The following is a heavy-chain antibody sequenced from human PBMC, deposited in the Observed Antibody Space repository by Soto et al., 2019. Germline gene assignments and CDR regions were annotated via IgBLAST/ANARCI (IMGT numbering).Heavy chain of an antibody. Sequence: PSQTLSLTSAISGDSVSSNSAAWNWIRPSPSRGLGWLGRTXXRSKWYNDDAVSVKSRITINPDTSXXQVSRQLNSVTPEDTSVYYCARSRGGIRKALRYFDWLSRSYYYYGMDVWGQVTTVTVSS. CDR1: GDSVSSNSAA. CDR2: TXXRSKWYN. CDR3: ARSRGGIRKALRYFDWLSRSYYYYGMDV. V-gene: IGHV6-1*01. D-gene: IGHD3-9*01. J-gene: IGHJ6*02.